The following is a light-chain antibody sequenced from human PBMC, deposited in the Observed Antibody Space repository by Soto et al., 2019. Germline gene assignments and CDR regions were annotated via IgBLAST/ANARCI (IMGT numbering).Light chain of an antibody. CDR3: HQYDSWT. V-gene: IGKV3-20*01. Sequence: EIVLTQSPGTLSLSRGERATLSCRASQSFNSIYLAWYQQKPGQAPRLLIYGASSRATGIPDRFSGSGSGTDFTLTISRLEPEEFAVYYCHQYDSWTFGHGTKV. CDR2: GAS. J-gene: IGKJ1*01. CDR1: QSFNSIY.